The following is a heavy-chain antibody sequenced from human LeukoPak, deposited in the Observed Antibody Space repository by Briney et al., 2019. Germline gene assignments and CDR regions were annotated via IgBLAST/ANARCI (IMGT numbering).Heavy chain of an antibody. CDR1: GGSISSGGYY. D-gene: IGHD4-17*01. CDR2: IYYSGST. J-gene: IGHJ4*02. Sequence: PSETLSLTCTVSGGSISSGGYYWSWIRQHPGKGLEWIRYIYYSGSTYYNPSLKSRVTISVDTSKNQFSLKLSSVTAVDTAVYYCANFADYGDYVYYFDYWGQGTLVTVSS. CDR3: ANFADYGDYVYYFDY. V-gene: IGHV4-31*03.